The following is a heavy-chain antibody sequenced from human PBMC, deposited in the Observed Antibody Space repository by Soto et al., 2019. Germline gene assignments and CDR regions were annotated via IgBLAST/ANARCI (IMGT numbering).Heavy chain of an antibody. CDR1: GGSISSYY. CDR2: IYYSGST. D-gene: IGHD6-13*01. Sequence: QVQLQESGPGLVKSSETLSLTCTVSGGSISSYYWSWNRQPPGKGLEWIGYIYYSGSTNYNPSLKSRVTISVDTSKNQFSLKLSSVTAADTAVYYCARQGGVAAAGANWFDPWGQGTLVTVSS. CDR3: ARQGGVAAAGANWFDP. J-gene: IGHJ5*02. V-gene: IGHV4-59*08.